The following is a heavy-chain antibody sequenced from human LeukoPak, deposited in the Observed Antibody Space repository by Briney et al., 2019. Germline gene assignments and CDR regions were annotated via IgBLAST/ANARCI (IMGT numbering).Heavy chain of an antibody. D-gene: IGHD2-2*01. V-gene: IGHV5-10-1*01. CDR2: IDPSDSYT. CDR1: GYSFTSYW. Sequence: GESLKISCKGSGYSFTSYWISWVRQMPGKGLEWMGRIDPSDSYTNYSPSFQGHVTISADKSISTAYLQWSSLKASDTAMYYCARLQINKYCSSTSCYYYYGMDVWGKGTTVTVSS. J-gene: IGHJ6*04. CDR3: ARLQINKYCSSTSCYYYYGMDV.